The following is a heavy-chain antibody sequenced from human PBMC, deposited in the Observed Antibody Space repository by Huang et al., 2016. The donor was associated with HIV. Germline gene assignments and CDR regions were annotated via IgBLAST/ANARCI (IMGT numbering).Heavy chain of an antibody. CDR2: IYWDNEE. V-gene: IGHV2-5*02. Sequence: QITLKESGPTLVKPTQTLTLTCTFSGFSLTSSGVAVGWIRQPPGKALEWLALIYWDNEERFSPSLKTRLAITKDTPKNEVVLTMTNMDPVDTATYYCVHRLRYGKWYVDYWGQGVLVTVSS. CDR1: GFSLTSSGVA. D-gene: IGHD6-13*01. CDR3: VHRLRYGKWYVDY. J-gene: IGHJ4*02.